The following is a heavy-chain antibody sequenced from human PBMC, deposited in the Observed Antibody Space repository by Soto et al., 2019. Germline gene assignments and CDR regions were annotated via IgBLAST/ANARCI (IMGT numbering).Heavy chain of an antibody. Sequence: PGESLKISCKGSGYSFTSNWIGWVRQMPGKGLEWMGIIYPGDSDTRYSPSFQGQVTISVVKSISTAYLQWSSLKASDTATYYCARSETGTTRSIVNWFDPWGQGTLVTVSS. D-gene: IGHD1-7*01. V-gene: IGHV5-51*01. CDR2: IYPGDSDT. CDR3: ARSETGTTRSIVNWFDP. CDR1: GYSFTSNW. J-gene: IGHJ5*02.